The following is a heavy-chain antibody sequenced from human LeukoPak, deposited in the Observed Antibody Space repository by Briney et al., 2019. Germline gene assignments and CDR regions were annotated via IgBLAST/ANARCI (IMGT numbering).Heavy chain of an antibody. D-gene: IGHD6-13*01. CDR3: AKDQIAEALGDY. Sequence: HLGGSLRLSCAASGFTFSSYGMHWVRQAPGKGLEWVAFIRYDGSNKYYADSVKGRFTISRDNSKNTLYLQMNSLRAKDTAVYYCAKDQIAEALGDYWGQGTLVTVSS. CDR1: GFTFSSYG. V-gene: IGHV3-30*02. CDR2: IRYDGSNK. J-gene: IGHJ4*02.